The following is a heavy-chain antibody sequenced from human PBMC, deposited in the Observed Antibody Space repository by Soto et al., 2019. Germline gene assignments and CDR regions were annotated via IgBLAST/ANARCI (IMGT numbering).Heavy chain of an antibody. Sequence: SETLSLTCAVSVYSISSGYYWGWIRQPPGKGLEWIGSIYHSGSTYYNPSLKSRVTISVDTSKNQFSLKLSSVTAADTAVYYCASHHLVTTIVYWGQGTMVTVSS. D-gene: IGHD4-4*01. CDR2: IYHSGST. J-gene: IGHJ4*02. V-gene: IGHV4-38-2*01. CDR3: ASHHLVTTIVY. CDR1: VYSISSGYY.